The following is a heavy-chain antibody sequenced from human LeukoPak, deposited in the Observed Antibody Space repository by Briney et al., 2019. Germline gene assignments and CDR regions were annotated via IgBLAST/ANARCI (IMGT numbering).Heavy chain of an antibody. V-gene: IGHV3-30*18. Sequence: GGSLRLSCAASGFTFSSYGMHWVRQAPGKGLEWVAVISYDGSNKYYADSVKGRFTISRDNSKNTLYLQMNSLRAEDTAVYYCAKGPSPITMVRGVILRSEYYFDYWGQGTLVTVSS. CDR2: ISYDGSNK. CDR1: GFTFSSYG. D-gene: IGHD3-10*01. J-gene: IGHJ4*02. CDR3: AKGPSPITMVRGVILRSEYYFDY.